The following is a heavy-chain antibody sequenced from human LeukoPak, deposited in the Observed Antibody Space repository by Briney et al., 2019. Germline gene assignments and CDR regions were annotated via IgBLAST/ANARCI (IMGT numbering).Heavy chain of an antibody. J-gene: IGHJ4*02. CDR3: SRENGAFSPFGY. V-gene: IGHV4-4*02. CDR2: ISLTGLT. D-gene: IGHD2-8*01. CDR1: GGSISNTNW. Sequence: SGTLSLTCGVSGGSISNTNWWSWVRQPPGQGLEWIGEISLTGLTHYNPSLESRVTVSLDKSKNQLSLNLSSVTAADTAVYYCSRENGAFSPFGYWGQGTLVTVLS.